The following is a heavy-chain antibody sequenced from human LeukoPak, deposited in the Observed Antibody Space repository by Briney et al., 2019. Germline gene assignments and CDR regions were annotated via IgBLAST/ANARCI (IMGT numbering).Heavy chain of an antibody. D-gene: IGHD6-19*01. CDR2: IIPSFGTA. CDR1: GGTFSSYA. V-gene: IGHV1-69*13. Sequence: ASVKVSCKASGGTFSSYAISWVRQAPGQGLEWMGGIIPSFGTANYAQKFQGRVTITADESTSTAYMELSSLRSEDTAVYYCARDPTGYSSGWYIDRAPDWAFDIWGQGTMVTVSS. J-gene: IGHJ3*02. CDR3: ARDPTGYSSGWYIDRAPDWAFDI.